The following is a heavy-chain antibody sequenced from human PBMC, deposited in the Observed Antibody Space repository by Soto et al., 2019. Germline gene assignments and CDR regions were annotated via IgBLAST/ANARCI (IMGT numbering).Heavy chain of an antibody. CDR2: IYSSGNT. J-gene: IGHJ4*01. Sequence: SETRSVTCTVSCGSVSSGSNYWSWIRQPPGKALEWVGYIYSSGNTNYNPSLKSRVTISLDTSKNQFSLNLSSVTAADTAVYYCAREGDSDFD. CDR3: AREGDSDFD. CDR1: CGSVSSGSNY. D-gene: IGHD3-16*01. V-gene: IGHV4-61*01.